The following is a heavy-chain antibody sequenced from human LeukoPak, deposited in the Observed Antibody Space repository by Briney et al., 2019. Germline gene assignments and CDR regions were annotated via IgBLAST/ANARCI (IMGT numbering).Heavy chain of an antibody. V-gene: IGHV3-20*04. D-gene: IGHD4-23*01. CDR2: INWNGGST. CDR1: GFTFDDYG. Sequence: PGGSLRLSCAASGFTFDDYGMRWVRQAPGKGLEWVSGINWNGGSTGYADSVKGRFTISRDNAKNSLYLQMNSLRAEDTALYYCASDGGHDYGGNDYWGQGTLVTVSS. CDR3: ASDGGHDYGGNDY. J-gene: IGHJ4*02.